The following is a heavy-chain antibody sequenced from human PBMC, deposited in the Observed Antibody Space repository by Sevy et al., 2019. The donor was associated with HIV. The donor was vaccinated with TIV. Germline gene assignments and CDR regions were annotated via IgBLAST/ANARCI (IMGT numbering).Heavy chain of an antibody. J-gene: IGHJ4*02. V-gene: IGHV4-59*01. CDR1: GGSISSYY. Sequence: KQSQTLSLTCTVSGGSISSYYWSWIRQPPGKGLEWIGYIYYSGSTNYNPSLKSRVTIAVDTSKNQFSLKLSSVTAADTAVYYCSRGIVATIYDYWGQGTLVTVSS. CDR2: IYYSGST. D-gene: IGHD5-12*01. CDR3: SRGIVATIYDY.